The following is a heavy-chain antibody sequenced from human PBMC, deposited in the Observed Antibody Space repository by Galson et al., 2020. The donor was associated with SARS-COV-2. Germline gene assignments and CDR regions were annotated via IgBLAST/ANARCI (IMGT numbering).Heavy chain of an antibody. V-gene: IGHV3-74*01. CDR2: INGDGRSR. D-gene: IGHD3-22*01. J-gene: IGHJ6*02. CDR1: GFTFSNYW. Sequence: GGSLRLSCAASGFTFSNYWMHWVRQAPGKGLVWVSRINGDGRSRTYADSVKGRCTISRDSAKNTVSLQMNSLRAEDTAVYYCATQEFYYGSSGYEESDYGMDVWGQGTTVTVSS. CDR3: ATQEFYYGSSGYEESDYGMDV.